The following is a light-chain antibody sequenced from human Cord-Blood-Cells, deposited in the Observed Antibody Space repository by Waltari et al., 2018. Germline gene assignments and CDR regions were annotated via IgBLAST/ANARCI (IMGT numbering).Light chain of an antibody. CDR1: SSDVGGYHY. CDR2: EVS. V-gene: IGLV2-8*01. J-gene: IGLJ3*02. Sequence: QSALTQPPSASGSPGQSVTISCTGTSSDVGGYHYFSWYQHPPGKAPKLMIYEVSKRPSGVPDRFSGSKSGNTASLTVSGLQAEDEADYYCSSYAGSNKVFGGGTKLTVL. CDR3: SSYAGSNKV.